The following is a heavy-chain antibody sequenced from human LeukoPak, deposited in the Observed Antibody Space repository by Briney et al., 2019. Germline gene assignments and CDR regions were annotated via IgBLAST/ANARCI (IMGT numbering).Heavy chain of an antibody. V-gene: IGHV3-53*01. CDR1: GFTVSSNY. D-gene: IGHD1-26*01. J-gene: IGHJ5*02. CDR3: ARDGSYSGSYSP. Sequence: AGGSLRLSCAASGFTVSSNYMSWVREAPGKGLERVSVIYSGGSTYYADSVKGRFTISRDNSKNTLYLQMNSLRAEDTAVYYCARDGSYSGSYSPWGQGTLVTVSS. CDR2: IYSGGST.